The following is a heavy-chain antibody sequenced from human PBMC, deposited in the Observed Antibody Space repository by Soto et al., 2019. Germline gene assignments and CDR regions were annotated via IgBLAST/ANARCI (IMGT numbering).Heavy chain of an antibody. D-gene: IGHD3-10*01. J-gene: IGHJ4*02. Sequence: ESGGGVVQPGRSLRLSCAASGFTFSSYAMHWVRQAPGKGLEWVAVISYDGSNKYYADSVKGRFTISRDNSKNTLYLQMNSLRAEDTAVYYCARGVGGGLDYWGQGTLVTVSS. CDR2: ISYDGSNK. CDR1: GFTFSSYA. CDR3: ARGVGGGLDY. V-gene: IGHV3-30-3*01.